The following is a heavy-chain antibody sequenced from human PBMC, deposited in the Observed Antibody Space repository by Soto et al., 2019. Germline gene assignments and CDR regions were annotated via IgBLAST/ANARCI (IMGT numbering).Heavy chain of an antibody. CDR1: RYTFTSYG. Sequence: ASVKVSCKASRYTFTSYGISWVRQAPGQGLEWMGGIIPIFGTANYAQKFQGRVTITADESTSTAYMELSSPRSEDTAVYYCARGCGSGSCSDYWGQGTLVTVSS. D-gene: IGHD3-10*01. CDR2: IIPIFGTA. J-gene: IGHJ4*02. V-gene: IGHV1-69*13. CDR3: ARGCGSGSCSDY.